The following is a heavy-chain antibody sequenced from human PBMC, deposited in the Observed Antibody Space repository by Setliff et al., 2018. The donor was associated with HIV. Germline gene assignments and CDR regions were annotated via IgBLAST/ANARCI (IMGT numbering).Heavy chain of an antibody. CDR1: GYRFRDFY. J-gene: IGHJ6*03. D-gene: IGHD1-26*01. V-gene: IGHV1-69-2*01. Sequence: ASVKVSCKVSGYRFRDFYMHWVRQAPGKGLGWMGLVYPEDGHTIYAERFQGRVTITSDTSTGTTYMELSGLRSEDTAVYNCARPRREVAYFYYYMDFWGKGTTVTV. CDR3: ARPRREVAYFYYYMDF. CDR2: VYPEDGHT.